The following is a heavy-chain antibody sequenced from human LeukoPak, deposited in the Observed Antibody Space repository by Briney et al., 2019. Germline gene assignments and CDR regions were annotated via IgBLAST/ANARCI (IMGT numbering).Heavy chain of an antibody. Sequence: GGSLRLSCAVSGFNFRDHWMDWVRQAPGKGLEWVGHIKNDGSESYYADSLKGRFSISRDNTNNALYLQMNSLRVEDTAVYYCAKNNGWFHLAQWGQGTLVTVSS. J-gene: IGHJ4*02. V-gene: IGHV3-7*03. CDR3: AKNNGWFHLAQ. CDR1: GFNFRDHW. CDR2: IKNDGSES. D-gene: IGHD6-19*01.